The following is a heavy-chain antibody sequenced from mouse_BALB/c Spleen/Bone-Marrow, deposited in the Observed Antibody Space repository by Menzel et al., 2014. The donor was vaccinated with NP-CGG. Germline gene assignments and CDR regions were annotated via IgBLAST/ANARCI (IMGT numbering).Heavy chain of an antibody. J-gene: IGHJ2*01. CDR3: TRRGLRKYYFDY. V-gene: IGHV6-6*02. D-gene: IGHD1-1*01. CDR2: IRLKSNNYAT. Sequence: EVQGVESGGGLVQPGGSMKLSCVASGFTFSNYWMNWVRQSPEKGLEWVAEIRLKSNNYATHYAESVKGRFTISRDDSKSSVYLQVNNLRAEDTGIYYCTRRGLRKYYFDYWGQGTTLTVSS. CDR1: GFTFSNYW.